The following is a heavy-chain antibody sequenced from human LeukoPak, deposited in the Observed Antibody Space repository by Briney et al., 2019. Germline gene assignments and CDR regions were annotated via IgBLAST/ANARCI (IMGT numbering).Heavy chain of an antibody. CDR3: AKCESGDGCAANY. CDR1: RFTFSSYG. CDR2: IRYDGSNK. D-gene: IGHD5-24*01. V-gene: IGHV3-30*02. J-gene: IGHJ4*02. Sequence: GGSLRLSCAASRFTFSSYGMHWVRQAPGKGLEWVAFIRYDGSNKYYADSVKGRFTISRDNSKNTLYLQMNSLRAEDTAVYYCAKCESGDGCAANYWGQGTLVTVSS.